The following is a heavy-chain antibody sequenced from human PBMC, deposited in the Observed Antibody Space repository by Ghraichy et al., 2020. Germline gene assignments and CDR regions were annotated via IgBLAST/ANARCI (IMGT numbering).Heavy chain of an antibody. Sequence: ASVKVSCKVSGYTLTELSMHWVRQAPGKGLEWMGGFDPEDGETIYAQKFQGRVTMTEDTSTDTAYMELSSLRSEDTAVYYCATGGVTTVDFPFDYWGQGTLVTVSS. D-gene: IGHD4-23*01. V-gene: IGHV1-24*01. J-gene: IGHJ4*02. CDR1: GYTLTELS. CDR2: FDPEDGET. CDR3: ATGGVTTVDFPFDY.